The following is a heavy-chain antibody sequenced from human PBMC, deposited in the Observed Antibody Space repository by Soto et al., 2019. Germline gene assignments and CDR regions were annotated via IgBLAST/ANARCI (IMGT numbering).Heavy chain of an antibody. CDR1: GGSISGINW. V-gene: IGHV4-4*02. Sequence: QVQLQESGPGLVKPSGTLSLTCVVSGGSISGINWWYWVRQPPGKGLEWVGDIYHSGSTDYKPSLKSRVTISVDKSKTQFSLKLLSVTAADTAVYYCARFGGGMDVWGQGTTVTVSS. CDR2: IYHSGST. CDR3: ARFGGGMDV. J-gene: IGHJ6*02. D-gene: IGHD3-10*01.